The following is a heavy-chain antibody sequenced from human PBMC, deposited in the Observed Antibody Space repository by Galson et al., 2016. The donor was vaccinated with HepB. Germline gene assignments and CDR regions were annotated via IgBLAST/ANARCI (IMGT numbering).Heavy chain of an antibody. D-gene: IGHD4-17*01. Sequence: SLRLSCAGSGFTFRSYSIHWVRQTPGKRLEWVSSIDSKGEYRNYAGSVKGRFTISRDNAKNSLHLQMNSLRAEDTAVYYCVRNLPPGGDYSVDYRGQGTLVTVSS. J-gene: IGHJ4*02. V-gene: IGHV3-21*01. CDR3: VRNLPPGGDYSVDY. CDR1: GFTFRSYS. CDR2: IDSKGEYR.